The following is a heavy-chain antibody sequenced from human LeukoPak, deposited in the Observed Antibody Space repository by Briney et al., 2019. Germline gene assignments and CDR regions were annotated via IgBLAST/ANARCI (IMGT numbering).Heavy chain of an antibody. CDR1: GFTFSSYA. J-gene: IGHJ4*02. D-gene: IGHD2-15*01. CDR3: AGRSGPDDY. CDR2: ISSSGTI. Sequence: PGGSLRLSCAASGFTFSSYAMSWVRQAPGKGLEWVSVISSSGTINYADSVEGRFTISRDNAKKSLYLQMNSLRVEDTAVYYCAGRSGPDDYWGQGTLVTVSS. V-gene: IGHV3-48*01.